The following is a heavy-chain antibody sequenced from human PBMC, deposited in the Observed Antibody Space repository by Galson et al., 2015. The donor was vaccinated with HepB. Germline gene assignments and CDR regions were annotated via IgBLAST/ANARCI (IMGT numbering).Heavy chain of an antibody. D-gene: IGHD5-24*01. J-gene: IGHJ4*02. Sequence: SLRLSCAASGFTFSSYAMSWVRQAPGKGLEWVSAISGSGGSTYYADSVKGRFTISRDNSKNTLYLQMNSLRAEDTAVYYCAKYGGDGYKGFDYWGQGTLVTVSS. V-gene: IGHV3-23*01. CDR3: AKYGGDGYKGFDY. CDR1: GFTFSSYA. CDR2: ISGSGGST.